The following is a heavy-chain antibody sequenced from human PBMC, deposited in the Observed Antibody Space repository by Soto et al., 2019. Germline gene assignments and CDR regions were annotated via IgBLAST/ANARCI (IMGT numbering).Heavy chain of an antibody. CDR3: ARDGSDSSGWLTVYFDY. CDR1: GFTFSSYS. J-gene: IGHJ4*02. V-gene: IGHV3-21*01. Sequence: TGGSLRLSCAASGFTFSSYSMNWVRQAPGKGLEWVSSISSSSSYIYYADSVKGRFTISRDNAKNSLYLQMNSLRAEDTAVYYCARDGSDSSGWLTVYFDYWGQGTLVTVSS. CDR2: ISSSSSYI. D-gene: IGHD6-19*01.